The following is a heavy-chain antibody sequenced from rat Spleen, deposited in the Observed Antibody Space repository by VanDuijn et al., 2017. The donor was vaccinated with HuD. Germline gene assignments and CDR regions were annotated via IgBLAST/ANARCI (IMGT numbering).Heavy chain of an antibody. CDR1: GFSLSNYG. J-gene: IGHJ2*01. V-gene: IGHV2-13*01. Sequence: QVQLKESGPGLVQPSQTLSLTCTVSGFSLSNYGVLWVRQPPGKGLEWMGLIWGNGNTNCNSALKSRLSISRDTSKSQVFLKMNSLQTEDTAIYFCTRVSRGERYFDYWGQGVMVTVSS. CDR3: TRVSRGERYFDY. CDR2: IWGNGNT.